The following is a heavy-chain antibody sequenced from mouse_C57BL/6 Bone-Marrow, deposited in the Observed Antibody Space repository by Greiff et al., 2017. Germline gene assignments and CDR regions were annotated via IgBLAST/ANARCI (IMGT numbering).Heavy chain of an antibody. CDR3: AIWRVLPDDAMDY. D-gene: IGHD1-1*01. V-gene: IGHV1-74*01. CDR1: GYTFTSYW. Sequence: QVQLQQPGAELVKPGASVKVSCKASGYTFTSYWMHWVKQRPGQGLEWIGRIHPSDGDTNYNQKFKGKATLTVDKSSSTAYMQLSSLTSEDSAVYYCAIWRVLPDDAMDYWGQGTSVTVSA. CDR2: IHPSDGDT. J-gene: IGHJ4*01.